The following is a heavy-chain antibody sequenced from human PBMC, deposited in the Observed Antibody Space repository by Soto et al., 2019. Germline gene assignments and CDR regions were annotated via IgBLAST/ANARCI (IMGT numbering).Heavy chain of an antibody. CDR2: ISDSGGST. D-gene: IGHD4-17*01. CDR1: GFTFSSYA. CDR3: AKDLIPLNYGFYFDY. J-gene: IGHJ4*02. Sequence: SLRLSCAASGFTFSSYAMSWVRQAPGKGLEWVSAISDSGGSTYYADSVKGRFTISRDNSKNTLYLQMNSLRAEDTAVYYCAKDLIPLNYGFYFDYWGQGTLVTVSS. V-gene: IGHV3-23*01.